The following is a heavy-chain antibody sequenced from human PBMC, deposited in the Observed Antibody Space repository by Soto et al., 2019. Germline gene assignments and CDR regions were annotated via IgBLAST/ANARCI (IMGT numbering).Heavy chain of an antibody. Sequence: LRLSFAASGFTFSSYAMSWVRQAPGKGLEWVSAISGSGGSTYYADSVKGRFTISRDNPKNTLYLQMNSLRAEDTAVYYCAKDRAEYSGYDQPFDYWGQGTLVTVSS. J-gene: IGHJ4*02. CDR1: GFTFSSYA. V-gene: IGHV3-23*01. D-gene: IGHD5-12*01. CDR3: AKDRAEYSGYDQPFDY. CDR2: ISGSGGST.